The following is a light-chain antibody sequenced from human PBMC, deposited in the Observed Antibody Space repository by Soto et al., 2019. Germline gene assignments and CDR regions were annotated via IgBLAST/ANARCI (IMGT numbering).Light chain of an antibody. Sequence: EIVLTQSPGTLSLSPGERATLSCRASQSVSSSYLAWYQQKPGQAPRLLIYGASSRATGIPDRFSGSGSGTAFTLTISRLEPEDFAVYYCQQYGSSPPVTFGGGTKVDIK. CDR2: GAS. V-gene: IGKV3-20*01. CDR1: QSVSSSY. CDR3: QQYGSSPPVT. J-gene: IGKJ4*01.